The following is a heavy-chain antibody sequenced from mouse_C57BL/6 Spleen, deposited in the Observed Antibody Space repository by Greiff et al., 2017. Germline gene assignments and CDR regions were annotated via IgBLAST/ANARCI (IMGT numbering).Heavy chain of an antibody. D-gene: IGHD3-2*02. CDR2: ISSGGSYT. V-gene: IGHV5-6*01. CDR3: ARHSSGCDY. Sequence: EVQLVESGGDLVKPGGSLKLSCAASGFTFSSYGMSWVRQTPDKRLEWVATISSGGSYTYYPDSVKGRFTISRDNAKNTLYLQMSSLKSEDTAMYYCARHSSGCDYWGQGTTLTVSS. CDR1: GFTFSSYG. J-gene: IGHJ2*01.